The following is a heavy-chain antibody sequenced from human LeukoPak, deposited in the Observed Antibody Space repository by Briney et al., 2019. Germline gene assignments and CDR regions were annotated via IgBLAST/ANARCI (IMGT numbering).Heavy chain of an antibody. CDR3: AMIAVAAVDQDC. Sequence: GATVKISCKASGYTFTDFYIHWVQQDPGKGLEWMGPVDPKDGGTILAEKFQDRVTMIADTSTDTAYMALSSLRSEDTAVYYCAMIAVAAVDQDCWGQGTLVTVSS. CDR1: GYTFTDFY. CDR2: VDPKDGGT. D-gene: IGHD2-21*01. V-gene: IGHV1-69-2*01. J-gene: IGHJ4*02.